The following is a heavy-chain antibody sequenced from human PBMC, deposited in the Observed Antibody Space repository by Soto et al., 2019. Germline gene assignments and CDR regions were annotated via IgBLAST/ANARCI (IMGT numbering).Heavy chain of an antibody. CDR3: ARDNSYDYIWGSYSSWGYIHY. CDR2: IKQDGSEK. V-gene: IGHV3-7*01. Sequence: GGSLRLSCAASGFTFSSYWMSWVRQAPGKGLEWVANIKQDGSEKYYVDSVKGRFTISRDNAKNSLYLQMNSLRAEDTAVYYCARDNSYDYIWGSYSSWGYIHYWGQGTLVTVSS. J-gene: IGHJ4*02. D-gene: IGHD3-16*02. CDR1: GFTFSSYW.